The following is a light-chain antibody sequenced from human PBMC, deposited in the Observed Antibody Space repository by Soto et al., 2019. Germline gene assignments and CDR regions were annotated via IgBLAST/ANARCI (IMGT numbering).Light chain of an antibody. J-gene: IGKJ2*01. V-gene: IGKV1-5*01. CDR2: DAS. Sequence: DIQMTQSPSTLSASVGDGVTITCRASQNISVWLAWYQQRPGKAPKFLIYDASNLETGVSSRFSGSGSGTEFTLTIRSLQPDDFATYYCQQYDSSSPTFGQGTKLEFK. CDR3: QQYDSSSPT. CDR1: QNISVW.